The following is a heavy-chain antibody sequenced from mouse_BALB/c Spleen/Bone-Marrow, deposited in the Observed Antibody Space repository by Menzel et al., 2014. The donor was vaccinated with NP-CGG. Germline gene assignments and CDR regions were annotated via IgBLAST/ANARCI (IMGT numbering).Heavy chain of an antibody. CDR1: GYSITSGYT. V-gene: IGHV3-1*02. CDR2: IHYSGTT. D-gene: IGHD1-1*01. Sequence: QSGPDLVKPSQSLSLTCTVTGYSITSGYTWHWIRQFPGNTLEWMGYIHYSGTTNYNPSLKSRISITRDTSKNQFFLQLNSVTTEDTATYYCAITTVVNAMDYWGQGTSVTVSS. CDR3: AITTVVNAMDY. J-gene: IGHJ4*01.